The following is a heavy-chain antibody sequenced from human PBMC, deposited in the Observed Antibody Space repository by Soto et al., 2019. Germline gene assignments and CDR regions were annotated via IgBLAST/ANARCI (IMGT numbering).Heavy chain of an antibody. CDR2: IYPGDSDT. CDR3: ARLKTVTTLADAFDI. CDR1: GYSFTSYW. V-gene: IGHV5-51*01. Sequence: PGESLKISCKGSGYSFTSYWIGWVRQMPGKGLEWMGIIYPGDSDTRYSPSFQGQVTISADKSISTAYLQWSSLKASDTAMYYCARLKTVTTLADAFDIWGQGTMVTVSS. J-gene: IGHJ3*02. D-gene: IGHD4-17*01.